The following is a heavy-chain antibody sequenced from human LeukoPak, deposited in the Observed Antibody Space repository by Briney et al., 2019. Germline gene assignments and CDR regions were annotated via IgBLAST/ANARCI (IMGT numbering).Heavy chain of an antibody. D-gene: IGHD3-10*01. J-gene: IGHJ6*02. CDR1: GFTFDDYA. CDR3: AKGGSDSYGSGSRLEWAYYYVMDV. CDR2: ISGRGGST. Sequence: GGSLRLSCAASGFTFDDYAMHWVRQAPGKGLEWVSAISGRGGSTYYADSVKGRFTISRDNSKNALYLQGNSLRAEDTAVYYCAKGGSDSYGSGSRLEWAYYYVMDVWDQGTTVTVSS. V-gene: IGHV3-23*01.